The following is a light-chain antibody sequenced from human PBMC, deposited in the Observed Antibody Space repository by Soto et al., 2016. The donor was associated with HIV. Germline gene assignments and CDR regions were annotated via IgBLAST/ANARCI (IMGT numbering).Light chain of an antibody. CDR3: QVWDSSSAHYV. Sequence: SYELTQPPSVSVAPGKTAIITCEGNNIGTKSVHWYQERPGQAPVLVVYDDSDRPSGIPERFSGSNSGNTATLTISRVEAGDEADYYCQVWDSSSAHYVFGTATKVTVL. V-gene: IGLV3-21*03. CDR2: DDS. CDR1: NIGTKS. J-gene: IGLJ1*01.